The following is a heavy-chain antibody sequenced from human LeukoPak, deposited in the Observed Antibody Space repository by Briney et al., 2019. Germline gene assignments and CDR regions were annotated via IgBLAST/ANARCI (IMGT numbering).Heavy chain of an antibody. CDR3: ARVVDHDYGDYYLDY. CDR1: GFTASSND. V-gene: IGHV3-53*01. J-gene: IGHJ4*02. D-gene: IGHD4-17*01. CDR2: IYSGGST. Sequence: GGSLRLSCAASGFTASSNDMSWVRQAPGKGLECISVIYSGGSTDYADSVKGRLTISRDNSKNTLYLQMNSLRAEDTAVYYCARVVDHDYGDYYLDYWGQGTLVTVSS.